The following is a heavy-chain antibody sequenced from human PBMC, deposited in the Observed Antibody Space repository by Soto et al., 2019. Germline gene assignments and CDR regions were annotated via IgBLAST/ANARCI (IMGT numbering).Heavy chain of an antibody. CDR2: IWYDGSNK. D-gene: IGHD2-21*02. CDR3: ARDTIAVTAIPDYYYYYGMDV. J-gene: IGHJ6*02. V-gene: IGHV3-33*01. Sequence: GGSLRLSCAASGFTFSSYGMHWVRQAPGKGLEWVAVIWYDGSNKYYADSVKGRFTISRDNSKNTLYLQMNSLRAEDTAVYYCARDTIAVTAIPDYYYYYGMDVWGQGTTVTVSS. CDR1: GFTFSSYG.